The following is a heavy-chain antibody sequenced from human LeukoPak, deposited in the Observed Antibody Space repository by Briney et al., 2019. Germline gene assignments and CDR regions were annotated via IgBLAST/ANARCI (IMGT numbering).Heavy chain of an antibody. V-gene: IGHV1-8*01. CDR3: ARAGRGNFHRRSIAAAGGGGWFDP. CDR1: GYTFTSYD. Sequence: GASVKVSCKASGYTFTSYDINWVRQATGQGLEWMGWMNPSSGNTGYAQKFQGRVTMTRNTSISTAYMELSSLRSEDTAVYYCARAGRGNFHRRSIAAAGGGGWFDPWGQGTLVTVSS. J-gene: IGHJ5*02. CDR2: MNPSSGNT. D-gene: IGHD6-13*01.